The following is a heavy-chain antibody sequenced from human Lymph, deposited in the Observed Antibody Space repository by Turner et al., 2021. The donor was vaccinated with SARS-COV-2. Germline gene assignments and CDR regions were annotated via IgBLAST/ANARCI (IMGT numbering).Heavy chain of an antibody. V-gene: IGHV3-49*04. Sequence: EVQLVEAGGGFVQPGRSLRLSCTASGFTFGDYAMSWVRQAPGKGMEWVGYIRSKPYGGTTEYTATEKGKFTISRDNTKSIAYQQVDNQKTKDTDVYYCTRFHYWGQGTLVTVSS. CDR3: TRFHY. CDR2: IRSKPYGGTT. CDR1: GFTFGDYA. J-gene: IGHJ4*02.